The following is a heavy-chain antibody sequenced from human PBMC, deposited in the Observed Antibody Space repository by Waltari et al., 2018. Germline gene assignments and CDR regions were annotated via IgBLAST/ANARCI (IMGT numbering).Heavy chain of an antibody. V-gene: IGHV3-23*03. CDR2: IYSGGST. D-gene: IGHD3-10*01. J-gene: IGHJ4*02. CDR3: AKDFRYGSGSY. CDR1: GFTFSSYA. Sequence: EVQLLESGGGLVQPGGSLRLSCAASGFTFSSYAMSWVRQAPGKGLEWVSVIYSGGSTYYADSVKGRFTISRDNSKNTLYLQMNSPRAEDTAVYYCAKDFRYGSGSYWGQGTLVTVSS.